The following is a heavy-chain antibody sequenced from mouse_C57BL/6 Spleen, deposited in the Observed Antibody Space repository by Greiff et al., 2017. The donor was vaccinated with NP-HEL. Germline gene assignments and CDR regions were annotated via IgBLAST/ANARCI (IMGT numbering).Heavy chain of an antibody. V-gene: IGHV1-69*01. Sequence: VQLQQSGAELVMPGASVKLSCKASGYTFTSYWMHWVKQRPGQGLEWIGEIDPSDSYTNYNQKFKGKSTLTVDKSSSTAYMQLSSLTSEDSAIYYCARRGWLLPFAYWGQGTLVTVSA. CDR1: GYTFTSYW. D-gene: IGHD2-3*01. J-gene: IGHJ3*01. CDR2: IDPSDSYT. CDR3: ARRGWLLPFAY.